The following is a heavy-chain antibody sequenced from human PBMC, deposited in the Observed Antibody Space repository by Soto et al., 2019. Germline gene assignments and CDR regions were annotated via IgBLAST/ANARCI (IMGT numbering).Heavy chain of an antibody. J-gene: IGHJ4*02. Sequence: ESLKISCKGYGYSFTSYWIGWVRQMPGKGLEWMGILYPGDSDTRYSPSFQGQVTISADKSISTAYLQWSSLKASDTAMYYCARLPLYYYDSSGGYYFDYWGQGALVTVSS. D-gene: IGHD3-22*01. CDR2: LYPGDSDT. CDR3: ARLPLYYYDSSGGYYFDY. V-gene: IGHV5-51*01. CDR1: GYSFTSYW.